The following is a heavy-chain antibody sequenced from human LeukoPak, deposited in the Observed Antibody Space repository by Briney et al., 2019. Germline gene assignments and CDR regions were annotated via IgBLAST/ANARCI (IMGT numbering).Heavy chain of an antibody. Sequence: ASVKVSCKASGYTFTNYGISWVRQATGQGLEWMGWMNPNSGNTGYAQKFQGRVTITRNTSISTAYMELSSLRSEDTAVYYCASGHYGSGSYYGSFDYWGQGTLVTVSS. CDR1: GYTFTNYG. D-gene: IGHD3-10*01. V-gene: IGHV1-8*03. J-gene: IGHJ4*02. CDR3: ASGHYGSGSYYGSFDY. CDR2: MNPNSGNT.